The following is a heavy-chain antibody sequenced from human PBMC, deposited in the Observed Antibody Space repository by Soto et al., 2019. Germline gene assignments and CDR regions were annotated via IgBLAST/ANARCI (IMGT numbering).Heavy chain of an antibody. CDR3: ASGGAGSGPFTWELPDH. CDR1: GNTFSYRY. CDR2: ITPFSGDV. Sequence: QMQLVQSGAEVKKTGSSVTVSCKALGNTFSYRYLHWVRQAPGRALEWMGWITPFSGDVHYAQKFQERVTLTRDRSINTAYMRMSSLRSEDTAIYFCASGGAGSGPFTWELPDHWGQGTLVTVSS. D-gene: IGHD1-26*01. J-gene: IGHJ4*02. V-gene: IGHV1-45*02.